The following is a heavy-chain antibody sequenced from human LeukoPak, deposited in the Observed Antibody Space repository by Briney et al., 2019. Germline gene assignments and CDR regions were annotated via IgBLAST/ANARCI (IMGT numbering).Heavy chain of an antibody. CDR2: IYYSGST. V-gene: IGHV4-31*03. J-gene: IGHJ2*01. CDR1: GGSISGGGYY. CDR3: ARGLDYDILTGYYRDWYFDL. D-gene: IGHD3-9*01. Sequence: PSQTLSLTCTVSGGSISGGGYYWSWIRQHPGKGLEWIGYIYYSGSTYYNPSLKSRVTISVDTSKNQFSLKLSSVTAADTAVYYCARGLDYDILTGYYRDWYFDLWGRGTLVTVSS.